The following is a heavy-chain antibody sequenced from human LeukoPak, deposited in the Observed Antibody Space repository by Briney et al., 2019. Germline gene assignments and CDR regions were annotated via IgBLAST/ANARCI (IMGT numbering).Heavy chain of an antibody. CDR3: ASDSYSPEYFQH. CDR1: GFTFSSYG. J-gene: IGHJ1*01. Sequence: GGSLRLSCAASGFTFSSYGVHWVRQAPGKGLEWVALISYDGTNKYYGDSVKGRFTISRDKSKNTLFLQMNGLRAEDTAVYYCASDSYSPEYFQHWGQGTLVTVSS. V-gene: IGHV3-30*03. D-gene: IGHD2-15*01. CDR2: ISYDGTNK.